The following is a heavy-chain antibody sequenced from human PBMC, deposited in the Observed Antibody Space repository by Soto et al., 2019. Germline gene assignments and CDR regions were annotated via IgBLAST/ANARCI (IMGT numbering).Heavy chain of an antibody. J-gene: IGHJ4*02. CDR1: GLTFSSYG. Sequence: LRLSCAASGLTFSSYGMHWVRQAPGKGLEWVAVIWYDGSNKYYADSVKGRFTISRDNSKNTLFLQTDSLRAEDTAVYYCARGSSWYLDYWGQGTLVTVSS. CDR3: ARGSSWYLDY. D-gene: IGHD6-13*01. CDR2: IWYDGSNK. V-gene: IGHV3-33*01.